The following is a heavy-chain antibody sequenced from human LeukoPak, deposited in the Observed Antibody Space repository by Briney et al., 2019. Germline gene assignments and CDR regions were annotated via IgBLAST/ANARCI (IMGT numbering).Heavy chain of an antibody. CDR1: GFTFSSYS. CDR2: ISSSSSYI. V-gene: IGHV3-21*01. CDR3: TSETVTTRGPFAFDY. D-gene: IGHD4-17*01. Sequence: GGSLGLSCAASGFTFSSYSMNWVRQAPGKGLEWVSSISSSSSYIYYADSVKGRFTISRDNAKNSLYLQMNSLRAEDTAVYYCTSETVTTRGPFAFDYWGQGTLVTVSS. J-gene: IGHJ4*02.